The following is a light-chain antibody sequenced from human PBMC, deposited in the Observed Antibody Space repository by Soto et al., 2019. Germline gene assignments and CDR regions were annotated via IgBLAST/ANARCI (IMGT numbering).Light chain of an antibody. V-gene: IGKV1-5*01. J-gene: IGKJ1*01. CDR3: RQYYSYST. Sequence: DILMTQSPSTLSASVGDRVIITCRASQSISNWLAWFQQKPGKAPKLLIYDASSLDSGVPSRFSGSGSGTEFALTISSLQPDDFASYYCRQYYSYSTFGQGTKVDIK. CDR2: DAS. CDR1: QSISNW.